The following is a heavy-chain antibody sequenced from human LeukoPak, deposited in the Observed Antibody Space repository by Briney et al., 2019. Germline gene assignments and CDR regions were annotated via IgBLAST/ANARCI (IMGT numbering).Heavy chain of an antibody. CDR2: INHSGST. CDR1: GGSFSGYY. Sequence: PSETLSLTCAVYGGSFSGYYWSWIRQPPGKGLEWVGEINHSGSTNYSPSLKSRVTISVDTSKNQFSLKLTSVTAADTAVYYCARGLDSSYFRWGQGTLVTVSS. CDR3: ARGLDSSYFR. J-gene: IGHJ1*01. V-gene: IGHV4-34*01. D-gene: IGHD6-19*01.